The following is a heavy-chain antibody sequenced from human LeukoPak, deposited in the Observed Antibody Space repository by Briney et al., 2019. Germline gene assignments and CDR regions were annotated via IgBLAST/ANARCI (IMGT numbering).Heavy chain of an antibody. CDR1: GYTFTSYD. CDR2: MNPNSGNT. V-gene: IGHV1-8*03. J-gene: IGHJ6*03. Sequence: ASVKVSCKASGYTFTSYDINWVRQATGQGLEWMGWMNPNSGNTGYAQKFQGRVTITRNTSISTAYMELSSLRSEDTAVYYCAGVHFEQQLVPDYYYYMDVWGKGTTVTVSS. CDR3: AGVHFEQQLVPDYYYYMDV. D-gene: IGHD6-13*01.